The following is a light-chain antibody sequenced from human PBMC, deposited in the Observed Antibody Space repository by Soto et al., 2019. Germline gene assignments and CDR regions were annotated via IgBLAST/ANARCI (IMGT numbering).Light chain of an antibody. Sequence: DIQMTQSPSSLSASVGDRVTISCRTTQGIRNSLAWYQQKPGTAPKLLIYAASTLQSGVPSRFSGSGSGTDFTLTISSLQPEDVATYYCQKYNIAPRTFGQGTKVDI. J-gene: IGKJ1*01. V-gene: IGKV1-27*01. CDR1: QGIRNS. CDR3: QKYNIAPRT. CDR2: AAS.